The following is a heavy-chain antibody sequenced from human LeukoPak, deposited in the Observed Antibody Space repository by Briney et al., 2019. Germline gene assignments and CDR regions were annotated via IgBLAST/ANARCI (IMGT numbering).Heavy chain of an antibody. CDR3: ARDYCSSTGCHGDY. Sequence: PGGSLRLSCAASGFTFSSYSMNWVRQAPGKGLEWVSSISSSSSYIYYADSVKGRFTISRDNAKNSLYLQMNSLRAEDTAVYYCARDYCSSTGCHGDYWGQGTLVTVSS. CDR2: ISSSSSYI. D-gene: IGHD2-2*01. J-gene: IGHJ4*02. V-gene: IGHV3-21*01. CDR1: GFTFSSYS.